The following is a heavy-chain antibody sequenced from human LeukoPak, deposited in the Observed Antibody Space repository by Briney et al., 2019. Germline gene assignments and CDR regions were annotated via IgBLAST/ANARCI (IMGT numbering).Heavy chain of an antibody. Sequence: ASVKVSCKVSGYTLTELSMHWVRQAPGQGLEWMGGIIPIFGTANYAQKFQGRVTITADESTSTAYMELSSLRSEDTAVYYCARSAIFGVVTSHHAFDIWGQGTMVTVSS. CDR2: IIPIFGTA. CDR3: ARSAIFGVVTSHHAFDI. CDR1: GYTLTELS. D-gene: IGHD3-3*01. V-gene: IGHV1-69*13. J-gene: IGHJ3*02.